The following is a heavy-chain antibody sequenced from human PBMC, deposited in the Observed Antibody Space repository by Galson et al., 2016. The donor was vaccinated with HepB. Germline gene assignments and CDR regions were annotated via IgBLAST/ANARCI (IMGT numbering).Heavy chain of an antibody. CDR3: ARALAAPGYRSTTYYYYGMDV. J-gene: IGHJ6*02. V-gene: IGHV1-69*13. CDR1: GGTSTNYA. CDR2: IIPMSGTS. D-gene: IGHD6-13*01. Sequence: SVKVSCKASGGTSTNYAISWVRQAPGQGLEWMGQIIPMSGTSIHAQKFQARVTFTADESTTTVYMELSSLRSEDTAVYYCARALAAPGYRSTTYYYYGMDVWGQGTTVTVSS.